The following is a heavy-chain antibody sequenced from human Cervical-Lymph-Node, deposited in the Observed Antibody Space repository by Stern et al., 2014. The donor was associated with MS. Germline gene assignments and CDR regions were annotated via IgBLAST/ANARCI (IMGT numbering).Heavy chain of an antibody. D-gene: IGHD2-2*01. V-gene: IGHV4-59*08. CDR2: MYYIVSP. Sequence: QLQLQESGPGLVKPSETLSLTCPVTGGSISSYYWSWIRQPPGKGLESIGYMYYIVSPNYNPSLKSRVTMSEDTSKNHFPLNLSSVTAADTAVYYCARQGDDAPFQHWGQGTLVTVSS. CDR1: GGSISSYY. CDR3: ARQGDDAPFQH. J-gene: IGHJ1*01.